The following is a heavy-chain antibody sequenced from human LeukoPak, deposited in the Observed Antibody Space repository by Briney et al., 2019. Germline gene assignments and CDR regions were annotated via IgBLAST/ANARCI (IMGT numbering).Heavy chain of an antibody. Sequence: SETLSLTCTVSVGSVSSGSFHWGWIRQPPGKDLEWIGSIYYSGSTYYNPSLKSRVTISVDTSKNQFSLKLSSVTAADTAVYYGARLEKVGGGYFVYWRQGTLVTVSS. J-gene: IGHJ4*02. D-gene: IGHD3-16*01. V-gene: IGHV4-39*01. CDR3: ARLEKVGGGYFVY. CDR1: VGSVSSGSFH. CDR2: IYYSGST.